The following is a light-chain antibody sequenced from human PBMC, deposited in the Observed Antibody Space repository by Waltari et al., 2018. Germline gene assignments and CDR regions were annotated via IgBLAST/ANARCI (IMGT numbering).Light chain of an antibody. Sequence: QTVVTQEPSLSVSPGGTVTLTCALSSGSLSSTSYASWYQQSPGQTPLKLLYKANVRASGVPDRFSGFVLGNKAVLIITGAQAADESTYYCLLYMGSGIWVFGGGTKLTVL. J-gene: IGLJ3*02. V-gene: IGLV8-61*01. CDR3: LLYMGSGIWV. CDR2: KAN. CDR1: SGSLSSTSY.